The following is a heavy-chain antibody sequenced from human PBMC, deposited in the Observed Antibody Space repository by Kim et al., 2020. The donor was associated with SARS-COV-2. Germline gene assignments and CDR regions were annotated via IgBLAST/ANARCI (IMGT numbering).Heavy chain of an antibody. CDR2: IYYSGST. CDR1: GGSTSSYY. Sequence: SETLSLTCTVSGGSTSSYYWSWIRQPPGKGLEWIGYIYYSGSTNYNPSLKSRVTISVDTSKNQFSLKLSSVTAADTAVYYCARVPTFDYGDRYSLYYYYYGMDVWGQGTTVTVSS. D-gene: IGHD4-17*01. J-gene: IGHJ6*02. CDR3: ARVPTFDYGDRYSLYYYYYGMDV. V-gene: IGHV4-59*01.